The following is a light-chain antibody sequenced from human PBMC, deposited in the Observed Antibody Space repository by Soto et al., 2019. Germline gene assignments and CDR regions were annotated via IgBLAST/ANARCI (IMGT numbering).Light chain of an antibody. CDR1: QSVSSY. J-gene: IGKJ3*01. CDR2: DAS. CDR3: QQRSNWGFT. Sequence: EIVLTQSPATVSLSPGESATLSCRASQSVSSYLVWYQQKPGQAPRLLIYDASNRATGIPARFSGSGSGTDFTLTISSLEPEDFAVYYCQQRSNWGFTFGPGTKVDI. V-gene: IGKV3-11*01.